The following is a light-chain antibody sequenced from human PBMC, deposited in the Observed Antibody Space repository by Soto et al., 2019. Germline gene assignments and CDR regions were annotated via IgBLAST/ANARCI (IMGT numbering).Light chain of an antibody. Sequence: QSVLTQPPSASGTPGQRVTISCSGSSSNIGSNTVNWYQQLPGTAPKLLIYSNNQRPSGAPDRFSGSKSGTSASLAISGLQSEDEADYYCAAWDDSLNVVVFGGGTKVTVL. CDR1: SSNIGSNT. J-gene: IGLJ2*01. CDR3: AAWDDSLNVVV. V-gene: IGLV1-44*01. CDR2: SNN.